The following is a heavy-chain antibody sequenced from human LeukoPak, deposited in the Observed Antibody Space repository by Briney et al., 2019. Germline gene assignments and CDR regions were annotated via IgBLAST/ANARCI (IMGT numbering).Heavy chain of an antibody. D-gene: IGHD6-13*01. CDR1: GYTFSNYD. V-gene: IGHV1-8*01. Sequence: ASVRVSCKASGYTFSNYDINWVRQATGQGLEWMGWMSPNNGKTGYAQNFQGRVIMTRDTSISTASMELRRLRIEDTAVYYCARGPPESSSSDSWGQGTLVTVSS. J-gene: IGHJ4*02. CDR2: MSPNNGKT. CDR3: ARGPPESSSSDS.